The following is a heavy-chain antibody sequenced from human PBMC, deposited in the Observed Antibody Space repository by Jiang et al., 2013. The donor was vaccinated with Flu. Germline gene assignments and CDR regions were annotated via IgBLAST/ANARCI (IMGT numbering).Heavy chain of an antibody. V-gene: IGHV3-48*04. CDR2: ISSGSSTI. D-gene: IGHD4-11*01. Sequence: CAASGFTFSTYSMIWVRQAPGKGLEWVSYISSGSSTIYYADSVKGRFTISRDNAKNSLYLQMNSLRAEDTAVYYCARGHSNYAHDAFDVWGQGTMVTVSS. J-gene: IGHJ3*01. CDR3: ARGHSNYAHDAFDV. CDR1: GFTFSTYS.